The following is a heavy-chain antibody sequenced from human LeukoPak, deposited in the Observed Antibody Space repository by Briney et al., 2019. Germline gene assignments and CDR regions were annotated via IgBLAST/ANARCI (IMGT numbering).Heavy chain of an antibody. J-gene: IGHJ4*02. V-gene: IGHV1-18*01. CDR1: GYTFTSYG. Sequence: ASVKVSCKASGYTFTSYGISWVRQTPGQGLEWMGGMSAYNGNKNYSQKLQGRVHKTTDTSTSTAYMELRSLRSEDTAVYYCARYPGIGVVRAGDYWGQGTLVTVSS. CDR3: ARYPGIGVVRAGDY. D-gene: IGHD2-2*01. CDR2: MSAYNGNK.